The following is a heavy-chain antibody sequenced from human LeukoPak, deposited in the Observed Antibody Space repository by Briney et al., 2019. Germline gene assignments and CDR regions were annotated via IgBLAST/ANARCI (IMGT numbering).Heavy chain of an antibody. D-gene: IGHD3-10*01. J-gene: IGHJ4*02. CDR2: ISYDGSNK. CDR3: ARDRFGDLDY. CDR1: GFTFSNYG. V-gene: IGHV3-30*19. Sequence: GGSLRLSCAASGFTFSNYGLHWVRQAPGKGLEWVAVISYDGSNKYYADSVKGQFTISRDNSKNTLYLQMNSLRAEDTAVYYCARDRFGDLDYWGQGTLVTVSS.